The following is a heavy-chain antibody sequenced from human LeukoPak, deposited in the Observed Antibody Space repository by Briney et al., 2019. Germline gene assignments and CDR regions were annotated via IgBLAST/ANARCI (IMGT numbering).Heavy chain of an antibody. CDR1: GFTFDDYA. CDR3: AKTPGGWPRGGYYFDY. V-gene: IGHV3-9*01. J-gene: IGHJ4*02. CDR2: ISWNSGSI. Sequence: GGSLRLSCAASGFTFDDYAMHWVRQAPGKGLEWVSGISWNSGSIGYADSVKGRFTISRDNANNSLYLQMNSLRAEDTALYYCAKTPGGWPRGGYYFDYWGQGTLVTVPS. D-gene: IGHD3-16*01.